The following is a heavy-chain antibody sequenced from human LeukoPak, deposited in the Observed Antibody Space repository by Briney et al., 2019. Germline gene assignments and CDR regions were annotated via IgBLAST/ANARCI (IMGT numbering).Heavy chain of an antibody. CDR1: GFTFSSYG. V-gene: IGHV3-30*18. CDR2: ISDDGSNK. Sequence: GGSLRLSCAASGFTFSSYGMRWVRQAPGKGLVWVAVISDDGSNKYYGDSVKGRFTISRDNSKNTLYLQMNSLRAEDTAVYYCAKDRGYSSSWYVFGYWGQGTLVTVSS. CDR3: AKDRGYSSSWYVFGY. D-gene: IGHD6-13*01. J-gene: IGHJ4*02.